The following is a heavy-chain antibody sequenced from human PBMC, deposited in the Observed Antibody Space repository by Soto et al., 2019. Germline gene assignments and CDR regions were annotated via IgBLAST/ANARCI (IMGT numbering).Heavy chain of an antibody. Sequence: SETLSLTCTISGGSISVYYWSWVRQPPGHELEWIGYIYASGSPYYNPSLRSRVTIPADTSKNQTSLKLTSPTAADTAVYYCARGVGSSPPRYWGRGTLVTVSS. D-gene: IGHD1-26*01. CDR2: IYASGSP. J-gene: IGHJ4*02. CDR1: GGSISVYY. CDR3: ARGVGSSPPRY. V-gene: IGHV4-59*01.